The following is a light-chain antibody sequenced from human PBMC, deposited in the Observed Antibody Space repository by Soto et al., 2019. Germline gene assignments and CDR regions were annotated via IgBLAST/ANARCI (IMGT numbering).Light chain of an antibody. CDR1: SSDVGGYNY. J-gene: IGLJ1*01. CDR3: CTYEGSYTWG. Sequence: QSALTQPRSVSGSPGQSVTISCTGTSSDVGGYNYVSWDQQHPGKAPKLMIYDVSKRPAGVPDRFAGSTSGNTASLPISGLQAADESDYYCCTYEGSYTWGFGTGTKLTVL. V-gene: IGLV2-11*01. CDR2: DVS.